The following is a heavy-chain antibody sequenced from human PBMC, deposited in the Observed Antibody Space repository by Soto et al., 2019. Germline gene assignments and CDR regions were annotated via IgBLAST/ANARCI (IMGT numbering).Heavy chain of an antibody. CDR3: ARMVRGSNIDYYYYMDV. D-gene: IGHD3-10*01. CDR2: ISAENGDT. J-gene: IGHJ6*03. Sequence: QVQLVQSGAEVKKPGASVKVSCKASGYTFTSHGISWVRQAPGQGLEWMAWISAENGDTNYEQKLQGRVTVTTASSTRTAYMELRSLRSEDTAVYYCARMVRGSNIDYYYYMDVWGKGTTVTVSS. V-gene: IGHV1-18*01. CDR1: GYTFTSHG.